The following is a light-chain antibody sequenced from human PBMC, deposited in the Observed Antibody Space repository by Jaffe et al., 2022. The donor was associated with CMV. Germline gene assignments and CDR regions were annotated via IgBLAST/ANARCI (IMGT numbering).Light chain of an antibody. CDR3: QHYKSYS. Sequence: DIQMTQSPSILSAFIGDRVTITCRASQSIGNWLAWYQQKPGKAPRLLIYKASSLESGVPSRFIGSGSGTEFTLTISSLMPDDFASYYCQHYKSYSFGQGTKVEL. V-gene: IGKV1-5*03. CDR2: KAS. CDR1: QSIGNW. J-gene: IGKJ2*01.